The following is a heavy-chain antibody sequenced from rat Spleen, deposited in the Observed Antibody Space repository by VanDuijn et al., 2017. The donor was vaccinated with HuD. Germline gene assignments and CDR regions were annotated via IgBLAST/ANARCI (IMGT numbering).Heavy chain of an antibody. D-gene: IGHD1-7*01. Sequence: QVQLKESGPGLVQPSQTLSLTCTVSGFSLTSYTVSWVRQPPGKGLEWIAAISSGGSTYYNSELKSRLSISRDTSKSQVFLKMNSLQTDDTGTYYCTRDTMEGWFAYWGQGTLVTVSS. CDR3: TRDTMEGWFAY. CDR1: GFSLTSYT. V-gene: IGHV2-6*01. CDR2: ISSGGST. J-gene: IGHJ3*01.